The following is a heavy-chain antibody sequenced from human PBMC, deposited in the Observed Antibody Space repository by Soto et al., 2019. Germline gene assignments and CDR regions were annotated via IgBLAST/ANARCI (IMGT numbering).Heavy chain of an antibody. D-gene: IGHD6-13*01. CDR2: INAGNGNT. Sequence: ASVKVSCKTSGYTFTSYAMHWLRQAPGQRIEWMGWINAGNGNTKYSQKFQGRVTITRDTSASTAYMELSSLRSEDTAVYYCARVRGIAAAGILNWFDPWGQGTLVTVSS. J-gene: IGHJ5*02. CDR3: ARVRGIAAAGILNWFDP. V-gene: IGHV1-3*01. CDR1: GYTFTSYA.